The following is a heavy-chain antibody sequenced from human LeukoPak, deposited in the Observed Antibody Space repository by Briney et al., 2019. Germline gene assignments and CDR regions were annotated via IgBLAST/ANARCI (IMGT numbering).Heavy chain of an antibody. CDR2: IRSKANSYAT. CDR3: AKDARTSGTYSPPGYYYYMDV. CDR1: GFTFSGSA. Sequence: PGGSLRLSCAASGFTFSGSAMHWVRQASGKGLEWVGRIRSKANSYATAYAASVKGRFTISRDDSKNTAYLQMNSLKTEDTAVYYCAKDARTSGTYSPPGYYYYMDVWGKGTTVTVYS. D-gene: IGHD3-10*01. V-gene: IGHV3-73*01. J-gene: IGHJ6*03.